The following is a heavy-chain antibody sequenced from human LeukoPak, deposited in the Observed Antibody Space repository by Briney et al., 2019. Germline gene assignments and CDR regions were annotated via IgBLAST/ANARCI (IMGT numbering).Heavy chain of an antibody. Sequence: GGSLTLSCVAAGFTFSSDRMNWVRQAPGKGLEWVSTSYSGSDYIYYADSVKGRFTISRDNAKNSLYLQMNSLRAEDTAVYYCARDLPVSGAYHNFDYWGQGTLVTVSS. V-gene: IGHV3-21*01. D-gene: IGHD4/OR15-4a*01. CDR3: ARDLPVSGAYHNFDY. J-gene: IGHJ4*02. CDR2: SYSGSDYI. CDR1: GFTFSSDR.